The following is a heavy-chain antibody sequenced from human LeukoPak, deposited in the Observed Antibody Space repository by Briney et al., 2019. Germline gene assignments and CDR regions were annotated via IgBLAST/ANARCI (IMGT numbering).Heavy chain of an antibody. Sequence: SETLSLICTVSGGSISGSSYYWGWIRQPPGKGLEWIGNVYYSGTTYYSPSLKSRVTISVDTSKNQFSLKLSSVTAADTAVYYCARGGSSWFYYFDYWGQGTLVTVSS. V-gene: IGHV4-39*07. CDR3: ARGGSSWFYYFDY. CDR1: GGSISGSSYY. D-gene: IGHD6-13*01. J-gene: IGHJ4*02. CDR2: VYYSGTT.